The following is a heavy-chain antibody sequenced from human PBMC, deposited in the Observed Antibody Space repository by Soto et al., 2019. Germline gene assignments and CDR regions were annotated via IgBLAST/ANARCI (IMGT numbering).Heavy chain of an antibody. CDR1: GFTFGSYA. Sequence: EVQMLEYGGGLVQPGGSLGLSCAAAGFTFGSYAMRWVRQAPGKGLEWVSGISGSGGGTFYADSVKGRFTISRDNSNNMVYLQMDNVRADDTAVYYCARQQGGSLSSLYFDYWGQGTLVTVAS. V-gene: IGHV3-23*01. D-gene: IGHD2-15*01. CDR2: ISGSGGGT. CDR3: ARQQGGSLSSLYFDY. J-gene: IGHJ4*02.